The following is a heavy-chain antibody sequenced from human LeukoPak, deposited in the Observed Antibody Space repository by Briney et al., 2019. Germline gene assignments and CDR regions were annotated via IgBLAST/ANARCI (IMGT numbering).Heavy chain of an antibody. J-gene: IGHJ4*02. CDR2: IWYDGSNI. CDR3: ARDMRKDPVVVVAATFPDY. Sequence: PGRSLRLSRAASGFTFRSYGMHWVRQAPGKGLEWVAVIWYDGSNILYADSVKGRFTISRDNSKNTLYLQMNSLRAEDTAVYHCARDMRKDPVVVVAATFPDYWGQGTLVTVSS. CDR1: GFTFRSYG. D-gene: IGHD2-15*01. V-gene: IGHV3-33*01.